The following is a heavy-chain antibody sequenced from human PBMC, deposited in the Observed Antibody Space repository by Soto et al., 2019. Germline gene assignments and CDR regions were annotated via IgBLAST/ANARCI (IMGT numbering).Heavy chain of an antibody. CDR1: GFAFSNYG. Sequence: GSLRLSCTASGFAFSNYGIHWVRQAPGRGLEWVAVIWSDGTKKFYAGSVRGRFTISRDNSKNTIYLQMNSLRAEDTAVYYCASPFVSSGYWGQGALVTVSS. CDR2: IWSDGTKK. V-gene: IGHV3-33*01. J-gene: IGHJ4*02. CDR3: ASPFVSSGY. D-gene: IGHD5-18*01.